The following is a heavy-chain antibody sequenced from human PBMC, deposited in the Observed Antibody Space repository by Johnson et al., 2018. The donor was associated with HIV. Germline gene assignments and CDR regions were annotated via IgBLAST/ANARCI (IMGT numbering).Heavy chain of an antibody. J-gene: IGHJ3*02. D-gene: IGHD6-13*01. CDR2: IRYDGSNK. V-gene: IGHV3-30*02. Sequence: QEQLVESGGGVVQPGGSLRLSCAASGFTFSSYGMHWVRQAPGKGLEWVAFIRYDGSNKYYADSVKGRFTISRDNSKNTLYLQMNSLRAEDTAVYYCAKGHSSSWSRGAFDIWGQGTMVTVSS. CDR1: GFTFSSYG. CDR3: AKGHSSSWSRGAFDI.